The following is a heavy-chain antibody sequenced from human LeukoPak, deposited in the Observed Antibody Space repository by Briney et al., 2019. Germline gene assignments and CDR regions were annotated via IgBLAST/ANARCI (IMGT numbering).Heavy chain of an antibody. CDR2: IYYSGST. CDR3: VRRGQRLNPGLYYFDH. J-gene: IGHJ4*02. D-gene: IGHD6-25*01. CDR1: GASISSGDYY. Sequence: SETLSLTCTVSGASISSGDYYWGWIRQSPGRGLERIGTIYYSGSTNYNPSLKSRVTISVDTSENQFSLRLTSVTATDTAVYYCVRRGQRLNPGLYYFDHWGQGTLVTVSS. V-gene: IGHV4-39*01.